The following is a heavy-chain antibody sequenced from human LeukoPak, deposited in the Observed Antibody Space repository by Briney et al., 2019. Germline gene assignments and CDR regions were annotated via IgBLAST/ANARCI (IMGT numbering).Heavy chain of an antibody. Sequence: GGSLTLSCAASGFTFSSYAMNWVRQAPVKGLEWVSGISGSGRDTYYADSVKGRFTISRDNSKNTLYLQMNSLRADDTAVYYCATNYYDSSGYFPDFDYWGQGALVSVSS. V-gene: IGHV3-23*01. CDR1: GFTFSSYA. CDR3: ATNYYDSSGYFPDFDY. D-gene: IGHD3-22*01. CDR2: ISGSGRDT. J-gene: IGHJ4*02.